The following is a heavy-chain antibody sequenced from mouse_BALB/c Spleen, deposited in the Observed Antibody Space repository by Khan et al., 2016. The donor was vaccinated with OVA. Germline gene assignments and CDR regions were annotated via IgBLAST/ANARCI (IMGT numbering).Heavy chain of an antibody. J-gene: IGHJ1*01. Sequence: EVQLQESGPGLVKPSQTVSLTCTVTGISITTGNYRWSWIRQFPGNKLEWIGNIHYSGTITYNPSLTSRTTITRDTSKSQFFLEMNSLTAEDTATYFCARDYGSLYWYFDVWGAGTTVTVSS. CDR1: GISITTGNYR. D-gene: IGHD1-1*01. CDR3: ARDYGSLYWYFDV. CDR2: IHYSGTI. V-gene: IGHV3-5*02.